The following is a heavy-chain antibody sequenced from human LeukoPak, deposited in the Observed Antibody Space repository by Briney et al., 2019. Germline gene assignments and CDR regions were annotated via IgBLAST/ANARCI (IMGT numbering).Heavy chain of an antibody. CDR2: IKTDGSEK. J-gene: IGHJ1*01. V-gene: IGHV3-7*01. Sequence: GGSLRLSCEGYGFTFSNYWMGWVRQAPGKGLQWVANIKTDGSEKYYVDSVKGRFTISRDNAKNSLYLQMNSLRAEDTAVYYCATYSSLNRREFQYWGQGTLLTVSS. D-gene: IGHD3-22*01. CDR3: ATYSSLNRREFQY. CDR1: GFTFSNYW.